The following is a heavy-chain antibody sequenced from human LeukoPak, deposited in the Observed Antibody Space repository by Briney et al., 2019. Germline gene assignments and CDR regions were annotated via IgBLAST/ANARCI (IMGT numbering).Heavy chain of an antibody. J-gene: IGHJ4*02. V-gene: IGHV1-18*01. CDR3: ARRDWSSSWLYFDY. Sequence: GASVKVSCKASGYTFTSYGISWVRQAPGQGLEWMGWISAYNGNTNYAQKLQGRVTMTTDTSTSTAYMELRSLRSDDTAVYYCARRDWSSSWLYFDYWGQGTLVTVSS. CDR1: GYTFTSYG. D-gene: IGHD6-13*01. CDR2: ISAYNGNT.